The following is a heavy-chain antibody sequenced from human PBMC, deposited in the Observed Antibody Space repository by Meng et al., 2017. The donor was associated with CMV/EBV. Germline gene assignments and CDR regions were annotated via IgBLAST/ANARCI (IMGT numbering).Heavy chain of an antibody. Sequence: QVQLVQSGAEVKTPXXSVKVXCKASGYTFTGYYMHWVRQAPGQGLEWMGWINPNSGGTNYAQKFQGRVTMTRDTSISTAYTELSRLRSDDTAVYYCARERMATAQYYFDYWGHGTLVTVSS. CDR1: GYTFTGYY. CDR3: ARERMATAQYYFDY. CDR2: INPNSGGT. D-gene: IGHD5-24*01. V-gene: IGHV1-2*02. J-gene: IGHJ4*01.